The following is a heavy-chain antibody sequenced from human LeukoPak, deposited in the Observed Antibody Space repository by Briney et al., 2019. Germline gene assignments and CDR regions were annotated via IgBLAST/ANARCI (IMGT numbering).Heavy chain of an antibody. D-gene: IGHD3-22*01. CDR1: GFTVSNNY. V-gene: IGHV3-53*01. CDR3: AREADDSSGYYSYFDY. J-gene: IGHJ4*02. CDR2: IYSGGST. Sequence: GGSLRLSCAASGFTVSNNYMSWVRRAPGKGLEWVSVIYSGGSTYYADSVKGRFTISRDNSKNTLYLQMNSLRAEDTAVYYCAREADDSSGYYSYFDYWGQGTLVTVSS.